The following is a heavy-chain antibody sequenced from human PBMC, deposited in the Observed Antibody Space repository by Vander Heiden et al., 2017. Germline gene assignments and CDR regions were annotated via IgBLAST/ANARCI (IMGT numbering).Heavy chain of an antibody. D-gene: IGHD3-22*01. Sequence: QLQLQESGPGLVKPSETLSLTCTVSGGSISSSSYYWGWIRQPPGKGLECIGSIYYSGSTYYNPSLKSRVTISVDTSKNQFSLKLSSVTAADTAVYYCARTQRTTYYYDSSGPAAFDIWGQGTMVTVSS. CDR3: ARTQRTTYYYDSSGPAAFDI. CDR2: IYYSGST. CDR1: GGSISSSSYY. J-gene: IGHJ3*02. V-gene: IGHV4-39*01.